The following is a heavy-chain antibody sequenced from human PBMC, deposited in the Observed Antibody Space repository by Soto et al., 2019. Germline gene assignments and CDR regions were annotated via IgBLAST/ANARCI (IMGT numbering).Heavy chain of an antibody. J-gene: IGHJ4*02. CDR3: ARALSSAAGLYFDF. D-gene: IGHD6-13*01. V-gene: IGHV4-4*07. CDR2: IHTTDST. Sequence: SETLSLTCTVSGGSISSYYWSWIRQPAGKGMEWIGRIHTTDSTNYNPSLKSRVTMSIDTSNNQFSLKLSSLTAADTAVYYCARALSSAAGLYFDFWGQGTLVTVSS. CDR1: GGSISSYY.